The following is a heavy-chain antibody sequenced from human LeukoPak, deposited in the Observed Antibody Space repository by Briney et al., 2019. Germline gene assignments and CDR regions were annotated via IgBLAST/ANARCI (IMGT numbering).Heavy chain of an antibody. D-gene: IGHD2/OR15-2a*01. CDR3: ARLYGSSTGGEAFDI. CDR2: IYHSGST. CDR1: GYSISSGYY. J-gene: IGHJ3*02. Sequence: SETLSLTCAVSGYSISSGYYWGWIRQPPGKGLEWIGSIYHSGSTYYNPSLKSRVTISVDTSKNQFSLKLSSVTAADRAVYYCARLYGSSTGGEAFDIWGQGTMVTVSS. V-gene: IGHV4-38-2*01.